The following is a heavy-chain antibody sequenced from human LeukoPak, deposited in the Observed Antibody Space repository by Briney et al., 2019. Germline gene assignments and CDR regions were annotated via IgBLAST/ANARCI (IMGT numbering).Heavy chain of an antibody. D-gene: IGHD1-7*01. CDR2: INPNSGGT. CDR1: GYTFTGYY. Sequence: GASVKVSCKASGYTFTGYYMHWVRQAPGQGLAWMGWINPNSGGTNYAQKFQGRVTMTRDTSISTAYMELSRLRSDDTAVYYCARVLANRLELRSFDYWGQGTLVTVSS. J-gene: IGHJ4*02. CDR3: ARVLANRLELRSFDY. V-gene: IGHV1-2*02.